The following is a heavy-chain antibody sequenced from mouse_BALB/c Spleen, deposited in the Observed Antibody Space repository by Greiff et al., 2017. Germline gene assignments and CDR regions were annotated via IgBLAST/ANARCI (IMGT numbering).Heavy chain of an antibody. Sequence: EVQLVESGGGLVKPGGSLKLSCAASGFTFSSYAMSWVRQTPEKRLEWVASISSGGSTYYPDSVMGRFNIFRDNARNILYLQMSSLKSEDTSMYYSASSEHYDMDYWGQGTSVTVSS. CDR3: ASSEHYDMDY. D-gene: IGHD3-1*01. CDR1: GFTFSSYA. CDR2: ISSGGST. J-gene: IGHJ4*01. V-gene: IGHV5-6-5*01.